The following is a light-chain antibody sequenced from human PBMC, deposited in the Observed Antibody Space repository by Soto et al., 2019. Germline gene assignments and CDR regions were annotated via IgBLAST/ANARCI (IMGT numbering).Light chain of an antibody. V-gene: IGKV3-20*01. CDR2: GAS. Sequence: EILLTQSPGTLSLSPGERATLSCRASQSVSSSYLAWYQQKPGQAPRLLIYGASSRATGIPDRFSGSGSGTDFTLAISRLEPEDFAVYYCQRTLTFGGGTKVEIK. CDR3: QRTLT. J-gene: IGKJ4*01. CDR1: QSVSSSY.